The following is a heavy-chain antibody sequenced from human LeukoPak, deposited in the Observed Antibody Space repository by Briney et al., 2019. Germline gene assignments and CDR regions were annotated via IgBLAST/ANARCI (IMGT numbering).Heavy chain of an antibody. Sequence: GGSLRLSCAASGFTFSSYAMSWVRQAPGKGLEWVSAISGSGGTTYNADSVKGRFTISRDNSKNTLYLQMNSLRAEDTAVYYCARDVRLRSMDVWGQGTTVTVSS. V-gene: IGHV3-23*01. CDR3: ARDVRLRSMDV. CDR1: GFTFSSYA. D-gene: IGHD3-10*02. J-gene: IGHJ6*02. CDR2: ISGSGGTT.